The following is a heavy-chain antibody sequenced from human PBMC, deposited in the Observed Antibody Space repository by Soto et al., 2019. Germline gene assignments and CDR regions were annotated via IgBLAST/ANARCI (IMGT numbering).Heavy chain of an antibody. J-gene: IGHJ4*02. CDR3: ASGWMAAFDN. CDR1: GDSIKTHY. D-gene: IGHD2-2*03. V-gene: IGHV4-59*11. Sequence: SWSLSLTVIVTGDSIKTHYWSWIRQAPGKGLEWIGYIYYSGSTLYNPSLKRRVTISADTAKNQFSLRLTSLTAADTAVYYCASGWMAAFDNWGQGALVTVSS. CDR2: IYYSGST.